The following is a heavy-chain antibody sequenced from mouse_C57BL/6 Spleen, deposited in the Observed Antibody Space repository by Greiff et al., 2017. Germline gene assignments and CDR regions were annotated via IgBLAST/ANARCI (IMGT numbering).Heavy chain of an antibody. V-gene: IGHV2-2*01. CDR1: GFSLTSYG. CDR3: ARKSSNYSFAY. J-gene: IGHJ3*01. D-gene: IGHD2-5*01. Sequence: QVQLKESGPGLVQPSQSLSITCTVSGFSLTSYGVHWVRQSPGKGLDWLGVIWSGGSTDYNAAFISRLSISKDNSKSQVFFKMNSLQADNTAIYYCARKSSNYSFAYWGQGTLVTVSA. CDR2: IWSGGST.